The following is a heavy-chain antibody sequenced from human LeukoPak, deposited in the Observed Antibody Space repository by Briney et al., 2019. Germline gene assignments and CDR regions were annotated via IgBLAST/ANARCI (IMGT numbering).Heavy chain of an antibody. D-gene: IGHD5-12*01. CDR1: GFTFSSYS. J-gene: IGHJ4*02. CDR2: ITSSSTYI. V-gene: IGHV3-21*01. CDR3: ARARYTGYDLNDY. Sequence: TGGSLRLTCAASGFTFSSYSMNWVRQAPGKGLEWVSSITSSSTYIYYADSVKGRFTISRDNPKNSLYLQMNSLRAEDTAVYYCARARYTGYDLNDYWGQGTLVTVSP.